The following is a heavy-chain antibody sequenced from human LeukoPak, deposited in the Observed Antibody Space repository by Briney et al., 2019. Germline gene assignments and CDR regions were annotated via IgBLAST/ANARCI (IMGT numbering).Heavy chain of an antibody. CDR1: GFTFDDYA. CDR2: ISGDAGST. J-gene: IGHJ4*02. D-gene: IGHD5-24*01. Sequence: GGSLRLSCAASGFTFDDYAMHWVRQAPGKGLKWVSLISGDAGSTYYADSVKGRFTISRDDSKNSLYLQMNSLRTEDTAFYYCAKDIYRGLDMATRPDYWGQGTLVTVSS. CDR3: AKDIYRGLDMATRPDY. V-gene: IGHV3-43*02.